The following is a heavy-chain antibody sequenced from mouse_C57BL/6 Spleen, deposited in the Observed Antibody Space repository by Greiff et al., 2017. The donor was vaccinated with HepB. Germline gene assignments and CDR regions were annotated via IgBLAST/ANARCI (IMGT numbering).Heavy chain of an antibody. CDR3: ARDYGSSSWFAY. CDR1: GYTFTSYW. V-gene: IGHV1-53*01. CDR2: INPSNGGT. Sequence: QVQLQQSGTELVKPGASVKLSCKASGYTFTSYWMHWVKHRPGQGLEWIGNINPSNGGTNYNEKFKSKATLTVDKSSSTAYMQLSSLTSEDSAVYYCARDYGSSSWFAYWGQGTLVTVSA. D-gene: IGHD1-1*01. J-gene: IGHJ3*01.